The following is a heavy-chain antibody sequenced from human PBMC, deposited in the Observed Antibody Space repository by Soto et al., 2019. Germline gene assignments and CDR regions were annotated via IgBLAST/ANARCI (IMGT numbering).Heavy chain of an antibody. Sequence: SLTCTVSGGSISSYYWSWIRQPPGKGLEWIGYIYYSGTTNYNPSIKSRVTISADTSKNQFSLKLRSVTAADTAVYYCARGISVMDAPDKYFFDSWSLGTLVTVSS. CDR1: GGSISSYY. V-gene: IGHV4-59*12. J-gene: IGHJ4*02. D-gene: IGHD3-9*01. CDR2: IYYSGTT. CDR3: ARGISVMDAPDKYFFDS.